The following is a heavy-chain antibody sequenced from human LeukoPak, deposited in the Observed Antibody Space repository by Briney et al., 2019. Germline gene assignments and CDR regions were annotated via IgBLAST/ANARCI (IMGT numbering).Heavy chain of an antibody. D-gene: IGHD1-1*01. CDR3: AKDIVKWNGDYYGMDV. CDR1: GFTFSSFW. V-gene: IGHV3-7*03. Sequence: PGGSLRLSCATSGFTFSSFWMSWVRQAPGKGLEWVANIKQDGSEKYYVDSVKGRFTISRDNAKNTLYLQMNSLRAEDTAVYYCAKDIVKWNGDYYGMDVWGQGTTVTVSS. J-gene: IGHJ6*02. CDR2: IKQDGSEK.